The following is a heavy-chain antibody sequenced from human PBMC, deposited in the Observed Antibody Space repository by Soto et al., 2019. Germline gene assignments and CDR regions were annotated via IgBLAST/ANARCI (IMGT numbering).Heavy chain of an antibody. D-gene: IGHD2-2*01. CDR2: IYPGDSDT. CDR1: GYSFTSYW. J-gene: IGHJ5*02. V-gene: IGHV5-51*01. Sequence: GESLKISCKGSGYSFTSYWIGWVRQMPGKGLEWMGIIYPGDSDTRYSPSFQGQVTISADKSISTAYLQWSSLKASDTAMYYCARHDRDCSSTSCYWFDPWGQGTLVTVSS. CDR3: ARHDRDCSSTSCYWFDP.